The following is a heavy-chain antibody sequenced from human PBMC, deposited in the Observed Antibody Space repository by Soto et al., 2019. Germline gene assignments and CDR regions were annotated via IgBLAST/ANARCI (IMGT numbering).Heavy chain of an antibody. D-gene: IGHD5-12*01. V-gene: IGHV6-1*01. CDR2: TYYRSKWYN. Sequence: SQTLSLTCAISGDSVSSNSAAWNWIRQSPSRGLEWLGRTYYRSKWYNDYAVSVKSRITINPDTSKNQFSLQLNSVTPEDTAVYYCARGGGYSGYDYLAGDFDYWGQGTQVTVSS. J-gene: IGHJ4*02. CDR3: ARGGGYSGYDYLAGDFDY. CDR1: GDSVSSNSAA.